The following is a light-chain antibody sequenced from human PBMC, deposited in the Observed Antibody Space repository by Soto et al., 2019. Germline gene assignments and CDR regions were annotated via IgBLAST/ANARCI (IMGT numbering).Light chain of an antibody. V-gene: IGKV1-39*01. Sequence: DIQMTQSPSPLSASVEDRVIITCRASQSISNHLNWYQQKPGKAPKLLIFAASSLQSGVPSRFSGSRSGPDFTLTISSLQPEDFATYYCQKSYSSPPTFGQGTTVDIK. CDR3: QKSYSSPPT. CDR1: QSISNH. J-gene: IGKJ1*01. CDR2: AAS.